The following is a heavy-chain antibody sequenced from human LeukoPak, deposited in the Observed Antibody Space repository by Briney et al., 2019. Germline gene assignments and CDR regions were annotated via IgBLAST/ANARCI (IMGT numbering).Heavy chain of an antibody. CDR2: ISGSGDYM. J-gene: IGHJ4*02. Sequence: GGSLRLSCAASGFSFSSYSMNWVRQAPGKVLEWVSSISGSGDYMYYADSVKGRFTISRDSSKNTLYLQMNSLRAEDTAVYYCCSSGWYLAGDYWGQGTLVTVSS. CDR3: CSSGWYLAGDY. V-gene: IGHV3-23*01. D-gene: IGHD6-19*01. CDR1: GFSFSSYS.